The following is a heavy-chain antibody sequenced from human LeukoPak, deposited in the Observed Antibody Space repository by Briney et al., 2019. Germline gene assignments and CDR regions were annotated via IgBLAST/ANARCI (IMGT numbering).Heavy chain of an antibody. CDR2: INPNSGGR. J-gene: IGHJ4*02. D-gene: IGHD3-22*01. V-gene: IGHV1-2*02. CDR3: ARDPTPYYYDSSGIPDY. Sequence: ASVKASCKASGSTFSGYYMHWGRQAPGQGLGWMGWINPNSGGRNYAQKCQGRVTMTRDTSISTAYMELSRLRSDDTAVYYCARDPTPYYYDSSGIPDYWGQGTLVTVSS. CDR1: GSTFSGYY.